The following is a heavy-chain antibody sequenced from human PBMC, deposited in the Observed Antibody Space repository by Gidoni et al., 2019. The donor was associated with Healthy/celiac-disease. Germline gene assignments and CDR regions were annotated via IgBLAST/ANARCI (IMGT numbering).Heavy chain of an antibody. CDR3: AGSVTATTRGYYYYGMDV. CDR1: GGTFSSHA. V-gene: IGHV1-69*01. J-gene: IGHJ6*02. D-gene: IGHD2-21*02. CDR2: IITIFGTA. Sequence: QVQLVQSGAAVKKPGSSVKVSCKSSGGTFSSHAISWVRQAPGQGLEWMGGIITIFGTANYAQKFQGRVTITADESTSTAYMELSSLRSEDTAVYYCAGSVTATTRGYYYYGMDVWGQGTTVTVSS.